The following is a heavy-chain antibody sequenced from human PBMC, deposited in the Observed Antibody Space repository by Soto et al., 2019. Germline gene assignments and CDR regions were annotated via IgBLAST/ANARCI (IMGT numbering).Heavy chain of an antibody. V-gene: IGHV1-2*04. J-gene: IGHJ4*02. CDR3: ARGPLSTIFGVVIPLLGY. CDR2: INPNSGGT. Sequence: QVQLVQSGAEVKKPGASVKVSCKASGYTFTGYYMHWVRQAPGQGLEWMGWINPNSGGTNYAQKFQGWVTMTRDTSISTAYMELSRLRSDDTAVYYWARGPLSTIFGVVIPLLGYWGQGTLVTVSS. CDR1: GYTFTGYY. D-gene: IGHD3-3*01.